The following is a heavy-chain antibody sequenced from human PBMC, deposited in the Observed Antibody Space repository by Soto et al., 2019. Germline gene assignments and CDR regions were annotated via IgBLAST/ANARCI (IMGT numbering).Heavy chain of an antibody. CDR2: ISSSSSYI. V-gene: IGHV3-21*01. CDR3: ARAQGVGSSDYYYGMDV. J-gene: IGHJ6*02. Sequence: GGSLRLSCAASGFTFSSYSMNWVRQAPGKGLEWVSSISSSSSYIYYADSVKGRFTISRDNAKNSLYLQMNSLRAEDTAVYYCARAQGVGSSDYYYGMDVWGQGTTVTVSS. D-gene: IGHD6-13*01. CDR1: GFTFSSYS.